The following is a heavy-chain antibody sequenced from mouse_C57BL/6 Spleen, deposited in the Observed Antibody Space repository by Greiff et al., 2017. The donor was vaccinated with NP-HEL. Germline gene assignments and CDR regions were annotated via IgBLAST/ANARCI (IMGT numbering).Heavy chain of an antibody. V-gene: IGHV1-50*01. Sequence: QVQLQQPGAELVKPGASVKLSCKASGYTFTSYWMQWVKQRPGQGLEWIGEIDPSDSYTNYNQKFKGKATLTVDTSSSTAYMQRSSLTSEDSAVYYCARGTYDDGPLAYWGQGTLVTVSA. CDR3: ARGTYDDGPLAY. CDR1: GYTFTSYW. CDR2: IDPSDSYT. J-gene: IGHJ3*01. D-gene: IGHD2-4*01.